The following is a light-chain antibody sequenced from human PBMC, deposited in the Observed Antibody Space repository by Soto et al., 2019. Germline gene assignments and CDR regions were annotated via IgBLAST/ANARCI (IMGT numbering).Light chain of an antibody. V-gene: IGKV2-24*01. CDR1: QRLVHSDGNTF. J-gene: IGKJ1*01. CDR3: QQYVSSVT. Sequence: DIVMTQTPLSSPVTLGQPASISFRSSQRLVHSDGNTFLSWLQQRPGQPPRLLIYKVSNRFSGVPDRFSGRGSGTDFTLTITGLEPEDFAVYYCQQYVSSVTFGQGTKVEIK. CDR2: KVS.